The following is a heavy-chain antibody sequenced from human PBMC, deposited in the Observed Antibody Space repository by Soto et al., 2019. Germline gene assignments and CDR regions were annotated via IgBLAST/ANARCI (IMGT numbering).Heavy chain of an antibody. CDR3: ARDYTPPLVSTYYYYHGMDV. J-gene: IGHJ6*02. D-gene: IGHD6-13*01. CDR1: GGSVRSGSYY. Sequence: QVQLQESGPGLVKPSETLSLTCTVSGGSVRSGSYYWSWIRQPPGKGLEWIGYIYYSGSTNYNPSLKSRVTISVDTSMNQFSLNLSSVTAADTAVYYCARDYTPPLVSTYYYYHGMDVWGQGTTVTVSS. CDR2: IYYSGST. V-gene: IGHV4-61*01.